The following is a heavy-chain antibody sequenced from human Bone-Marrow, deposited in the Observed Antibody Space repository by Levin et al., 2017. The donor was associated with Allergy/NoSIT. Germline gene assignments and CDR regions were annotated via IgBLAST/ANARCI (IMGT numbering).Heavy chain of an antibody. CDR2: IWYDGSTK. J-gene: IGHJ4*02. Sequence: RGSLRLSCEVSGFNFRSYGMQWVRQAPGKGLEWVAAIWYDGSTKYYGDSVKGRFTISRDNSKNTLYLQMDSLRVGDTAVYFCSKSLGGGNSAAGFDHWGQGTLVTVSS. CDR3: SKSLGGGNSAAGFDH. D-gene: IGHD4-23*01. CDR1: GFNFRSYG. V-gene: IGHV3-33*06.